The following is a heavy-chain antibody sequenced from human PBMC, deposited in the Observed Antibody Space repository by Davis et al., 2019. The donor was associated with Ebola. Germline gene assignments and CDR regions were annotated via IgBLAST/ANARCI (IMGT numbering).Heavy chain of an antibody. D-gene: IGHD3-10*01. V-gene: IGHV1-2*02. CDR3: ARSALVVQGVILHWFDP. Sequence: ASVKVSCKASGYTFTGYYMHWVRQAPGQGLEWMGWINPNSGGTNYAQKFQGRVTMTRDTSISTAYMELSRLRSDDTAVYYCARSALVVQGVILHWFDPWGQGTLVTVSS. J-gene: IGHJ5*02. CDR1: GYTFTGYY. CDR2: INPNSGGT.